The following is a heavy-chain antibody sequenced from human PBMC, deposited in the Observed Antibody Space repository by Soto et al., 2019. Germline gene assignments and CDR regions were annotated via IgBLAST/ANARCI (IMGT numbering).Heavy chain of an antibody. D-gene: IGHD3-3*01. CDR2: ISGSGGST. V-gene: IGHV3-23*01. Sequence: EVQLLESGAGLVQPGGSLRLSCAASGFTFSNYAMTWVRQAPGKGLEWVSGISGSGGSTYYADSVKGRFTISRDNSRNTLYLQMNSLGANDTDVYYCAKVPILRFLEWLSLYFDYWGQGTLVTVSS. J-gene: IGHJ4*02. CDR1: GFTFSNYA. CDR3: AKVPILRFLEWLSLYFDY.